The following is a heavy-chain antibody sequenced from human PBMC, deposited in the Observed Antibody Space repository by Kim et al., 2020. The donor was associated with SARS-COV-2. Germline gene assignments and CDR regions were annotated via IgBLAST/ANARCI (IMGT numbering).Heavy chain of an antibody. CDR1: GFTFSSYA. CDR3: AIDSSSGWYSGWHYYYYGMDV. CDR2: ISGSGGST. V-gene: IGHV3-23*01. J-gene: IGHJ6*02. D-gene: IGHD6-19*01. Sequence: GGSLRLSCAASGFTFSSYAMSWVRQAPGKGLEWVSAISGSGGSTYYADSVKGRFTISRDNSKNTLYLKMNSLRAEDTAVYYCAIDSSSGWYSGWHYYYYGMDVWGQGTTVTVSS.